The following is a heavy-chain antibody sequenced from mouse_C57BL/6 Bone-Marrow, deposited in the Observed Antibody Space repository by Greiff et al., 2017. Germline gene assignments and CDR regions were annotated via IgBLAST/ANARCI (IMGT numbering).Heavy chain of an antibody. CDR1: GFNIKDDY. D-gene: IGHD1-1*01. J-gene: IGHJ1*03. V-gene: IGHV14-4*01. CDR3: TTGYYGSPWYFDV. CDR2: IDPENGDT. Sequence: VQLQQSGAELVRPGASVKLSCTASGFNIKDDYMHWVKQRPEQGLEWIGWIDPENGDTEYASKFQGKATITADTSSNTAYLQISSLTSEDTAVYYCTTGYYGSPWYFDVWGTGTTVTVSS.